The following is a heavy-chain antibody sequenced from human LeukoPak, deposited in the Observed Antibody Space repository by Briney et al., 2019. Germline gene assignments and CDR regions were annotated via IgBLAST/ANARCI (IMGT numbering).Heavy chain of an antibody. D-gene: IGHD3-22*01. CDR2: FDPEDGET. CDR1: GYTLTELS. CDR3: ATAPGGYYYDSSGYLPLDY. V-gene: IGHV1-24*01. J-gene: IGHJ4*02. Sequence: ASVTVSCTVSGYTLTELSMHWVRQAPGKGLEWMGGFDPEDGETIYAQKFQGRVTMTEDTSTDTAYMELSSLRSEDTAVYYCATAPGGYYYDSSGYLPLDYWGQGTLVTVSS.